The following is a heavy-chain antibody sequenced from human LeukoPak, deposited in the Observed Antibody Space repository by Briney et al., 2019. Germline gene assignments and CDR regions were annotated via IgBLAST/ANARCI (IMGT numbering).Heavy chain of an antibody. V-gene: IGHV3-23*01. J-gene: IGHJ4*02. D-gene: IGHD6-19*01. CDR3: AKSRGIYDNSGWRTFDY. Sequence: PGGSLRLSCAASGFTFSSYWMIWVRQAPGKGLEWVSVISGSGDTTYYADSVKGRFTFSRDNSKNTLYLQMNSLRAEDTAVYYCAKSRGIYDNSGWRTFDYWGQGTLVTVSS. CDR2: ISGSGDTT. CDR1: GFTFSSYW.